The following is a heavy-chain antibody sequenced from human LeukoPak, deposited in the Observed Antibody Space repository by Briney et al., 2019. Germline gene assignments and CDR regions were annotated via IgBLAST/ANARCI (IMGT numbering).Heavy chain of an antibody. CDR1: GLSFDDHA. CDR3: SPGTYGLFDS. Sequence: GGSLRLSCKVSGLSFDDHAMSWFRQAPEKGLEWVGFIRKEGYGGTPDYAASVEGRFTISKDDSKTIAYLQMTNLRIEDTGVYFCSPGTYGLFDSWGQGTLVGVSS. J-gene: IGHJ4*02. D-gene: IGHD3-16*01. CDR2: IRKEGYGGTP. V-gene: IGHV3-49*03.